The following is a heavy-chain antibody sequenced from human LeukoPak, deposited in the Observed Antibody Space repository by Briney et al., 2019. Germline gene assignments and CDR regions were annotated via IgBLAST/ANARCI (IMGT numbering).Heavy chain of an antibody. J-gene: IGHJ4*02. D-gene: IGHD2-2*01. CDR1: GYSISSGYY. Sequence: PSETLSLTCTVSGYSISSGYYWSWIRQPAGKGLEWIGRIYTSGSTNYNPSLKSRVTMSVDTSKNQFSLKLSSVTAADTAVYYCARDCGTSCPFDYWGQGTLVTVSS. V-gene: IGHV4-4*07. CDR3: ARDCGTSCPFDY. CDR2: IYTSGST.